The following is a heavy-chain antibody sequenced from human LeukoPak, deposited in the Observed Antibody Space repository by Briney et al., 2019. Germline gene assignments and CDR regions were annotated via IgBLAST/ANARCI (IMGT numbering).Heavy chain of an antibody. J-gene: IGHJ4*02. CDR1: GFTFDDYA. V-gene: IGHV3-9*01. CDR2: IGWNSGGI. Sequence: PGGSLRLSCAASGFTFDDYAMHWVRQAPGKGLEWVSGIGWNSGGIVYADSVKGRFTISRDNAKKSLYLQMNSLRAEDTAVYYCARDRAHGGFDYWGQGTLVTVSS. D-gene: IGHD3-16*01. CDR3: ARDRAHGGFDY.